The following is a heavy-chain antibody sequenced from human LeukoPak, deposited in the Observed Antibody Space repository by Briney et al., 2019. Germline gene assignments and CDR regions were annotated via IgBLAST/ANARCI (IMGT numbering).Heavy chain of an antibody. V-gene: IGHV3-21*01. Sequence: GGSLRLSCAASGFTFSSFSMNWVRQAPGKGLEWVSSISSSGGSIYYADSLKGRFTISRDNAKNSLYLQMDSLRAEDTAVYYCARELAGHDYYYGMDVWGQGTTVTVSS. J-gene: IGHJ6*02. D-gene: IGHD6-19*01. CDR3: ARELAGHDYYYGMDV. CDR1: GFTFSSFS. CDR2: ISSSGGSI.